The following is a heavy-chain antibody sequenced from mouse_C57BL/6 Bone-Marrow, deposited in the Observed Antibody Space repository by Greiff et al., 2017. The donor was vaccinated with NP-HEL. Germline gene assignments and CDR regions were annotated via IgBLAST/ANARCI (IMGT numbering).Heavy chain of an antibody. CDR2: ISNGGGST. V-gene: IGHV5-12*01. CDR3: ARQGLRGSSGYFDV. CDR1: GFTFSDYY. D-gene: IGHD3-1*01. J-gene: IGHJ1*03. Sequence: DVMLVESGGGLVQPGGSLKLSCAASGFTFSDYYMYWVRQTPEKRLEWVAYISNGGGSTYYPDTVKGRFTISRDNAKNTLYLQMSRLKSEDTAMYYCARQGLRGSSGYFDVWGTGTTVTVSS.